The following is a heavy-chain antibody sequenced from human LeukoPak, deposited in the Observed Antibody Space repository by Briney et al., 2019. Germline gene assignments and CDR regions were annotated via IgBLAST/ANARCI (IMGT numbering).Heavy chain of an antibody. CDR1: GYTFTSYG. CDR3: ARDHTAGYSNLPDAFDI. Sequence: ASVKVSCKDPGYTFTSYGISWVRQAPGQGLEWMGWISAYNGNTDYAQKLQGRVTMTTDTSTSTAYMELRSLRSDDTAVYYCARDHTAGYSNLPDAFDIWGQGTMVTVSS. CDR2: ISAYNGNT. J-gene: IGHJ3*02. D-gene: IGHD6-13*01. V-gene: IGHV1-18*01.